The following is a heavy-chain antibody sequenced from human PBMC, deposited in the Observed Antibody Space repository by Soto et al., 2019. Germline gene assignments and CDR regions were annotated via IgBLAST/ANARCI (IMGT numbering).Heavy chain of an antibody. CDR1: GGTFSSYT. J-gene: IGHJ5*02. V-gene: IGHV1-69*02. D-gene: IGHD2-2*03. CDR3: ASWISVTGWFDP. CDR2: IIPILGIA. Sequence: QVQLVQSGAEVKKPGSSVKVSCKASGGTFSSYTISWVRQAPGQGLEWMGRIIPILGIANYAQKFQGRVTITADKSTSTAYMELSSLRSEDTAVYYCASWISVTGWFDPWGQGTLVTVSS.